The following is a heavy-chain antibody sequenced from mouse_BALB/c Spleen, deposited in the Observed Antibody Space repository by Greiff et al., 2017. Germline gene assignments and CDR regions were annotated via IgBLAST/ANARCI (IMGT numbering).Heavy chain of an antibody. Sequence: VQLQQSGAELVRPGALVKLSCKASGFNIKDYYMHWVKQRPEQGLEWIGWIDPENGNTIYDPKFQGKASITADTSSSTAYLQLSSLTSEDTAVYYCSRGLGHYYAMDYWGQGTSVTVSS. J-gene: IGHJ4*01. CDR1: GFNIKDYY. V-gene: IGHV14-1*02. CDR3: SRGLGHYYAMDY. D-gene: IGHD2-2*01. CDR2: IDPENGNT.